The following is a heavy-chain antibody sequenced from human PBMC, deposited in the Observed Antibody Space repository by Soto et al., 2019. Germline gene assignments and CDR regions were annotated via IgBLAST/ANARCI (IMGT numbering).Heavy chain of an antibody. CDR1: GYKVSTWHNFTSYW. J-gene: IGHJ6*02. V-gene: IGHV5-51*04. CDR2: IYPGDSDT. D-gene: IGHD3-3*01. Sequence: GESLKISCMGSGYKVSTWHNFTSYWIAWVRQMPGEGLEWMGIIYPGDSDTRYSPSFQGQVTISADKPINSVYLQWSSLKASDTATYYCARLGFNYDFLSGYYNVHHYYVIDFWGQGTTVTVSS. CDR3: ARLGFNYDFLSGYYNVHHYYVIDF.